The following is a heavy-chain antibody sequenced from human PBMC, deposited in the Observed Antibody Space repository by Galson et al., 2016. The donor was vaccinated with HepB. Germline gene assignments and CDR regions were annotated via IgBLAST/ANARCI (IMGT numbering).Heavy chain of an antibody. CDR3: ASKSGSGGYLFFDV. CDR1: GYSFRNYA. J-gene: IGHJ2*01. Sequence: QSGAEVKKPGESLKISCQGSGYSFRNYAIAWVRQMPGKGLEWMGIIYPGDSETRYGPSFEGQVTISADKSTSTAYLQWNNLVASDTGTYYCASKSGSGGYLFFDVWGRGTLITVSS. D-gene: IGHD2-15*01. V-gene: IGHV5-51*01. CDR2: IYPGDSET.